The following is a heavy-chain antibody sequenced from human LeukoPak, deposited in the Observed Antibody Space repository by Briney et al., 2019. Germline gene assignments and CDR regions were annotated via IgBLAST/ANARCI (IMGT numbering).Heavy chain of an antibody. CDR1: GYTFTSYD. V-gene: IGHV1-8*01. D-gene: IGHD5-12*01. J-gene: IGHJ6*03. CDR2: MNPNSGNT. Sequence: GASVKVSCTASGYTFTSYDINWVRQATGQGLEWMGWMNPNSGNTGYAQKFQGRVTMTRNTSISTAYMELSSLRSEDTAVYYCASWVATTDYYYMDVWGKGTTVTVSS. CDR3: ASWVATTDYYYMDV.